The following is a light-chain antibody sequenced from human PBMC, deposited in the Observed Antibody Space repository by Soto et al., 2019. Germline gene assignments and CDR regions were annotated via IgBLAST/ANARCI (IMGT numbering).Light chain of an antibody. V-gene: IGLV2-14*01. CDR3: SSYTSSATLGV. J-gene: IGLJ3*02. CDR2: DVS. CDR1: SSDVGGYNY. Sequence: QSVLTQPASVSGSPGQSITISCTGTSSDVGGYNYVSWYQQHPGKAPKLIIYDVSNRPSGVSNRFSGSKSDNTASLTISGLQAEDEADYYCSSYTSSATLGVFGGGTKLTVL.